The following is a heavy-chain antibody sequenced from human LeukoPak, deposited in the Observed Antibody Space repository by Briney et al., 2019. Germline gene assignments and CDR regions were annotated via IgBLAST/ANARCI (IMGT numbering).Heavy chain of an antibody. V-gene: IGHV3-23*01. CDR3: TRMDSSGYSPVFDY. CDR1: GFTFSSYA. D-gene: IGHD3-22*01. CDR2: ISGSGGST. J-gene: IGHJ4*02. Sequence: GGSLRLSCAASGFTFSSYAMSWVRQAPGKGLEWVSAISGSGGSTYYADSVKGRFTISRDNAKNSLYLQMNSLRAEDTAVYYCTRMDSSGYSPVFDYWGQGTLVTVSS.